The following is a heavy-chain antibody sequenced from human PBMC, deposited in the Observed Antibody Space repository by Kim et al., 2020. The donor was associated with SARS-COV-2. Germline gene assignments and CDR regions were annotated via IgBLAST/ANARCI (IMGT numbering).Heavy chain of an antibody. Sequence: ADSVKGRFTISRDNSKNTLYLQMNRLRAEDTAVYYCAKDLTRIAAAALDYWGQGTLVTVSS. V-gene: IGHV3-30*02. D-gene: IGHD6-13*01. J-gene: IGHJ4*02. CDR3: AKDLTRIAAAALDY.